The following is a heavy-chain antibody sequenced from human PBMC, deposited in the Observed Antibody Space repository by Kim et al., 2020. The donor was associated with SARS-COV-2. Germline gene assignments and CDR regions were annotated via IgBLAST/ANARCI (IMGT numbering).Heavy chain of an antibody. J-gene: IGHJ4*02. Sequence: SVKVSCKASGGTFSSYAISWVRQAPGQGLEWMGGIIPIFGTANYAQKFQGRVTITADESTSTAYMELSSLRSEDTAVYYCASEAAADAGPCYWGQGTLVTVSS. CDR3: ASEAAADAGPCY. CDR1: GGTFSSYA. D-gene: IGHD6-13*01. V-gene: IGHV1-69*13. CDR2: IIPIFGTA.